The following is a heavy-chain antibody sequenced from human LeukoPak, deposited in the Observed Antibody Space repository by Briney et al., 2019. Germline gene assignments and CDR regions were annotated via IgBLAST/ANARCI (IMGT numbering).Heavy chain of an antibody. CDR2: IKQDGREK. CDR1: GFTFSSYW. V-gene: IGHV3-7*03. J-gene: IGHJ4*02. D-gene: IGHD6-19*01. CDR3: ARGPPREYLEQWLTGQFGY. Sequence: GGSLRLSCAASGFTFSSYWMSWVRQAPGKGLEWVANIKQDGREKLYVDSVKGGFTISRDTAKNSLYLQMNSLRAEDTAVYYCARGPPREYLEQWLTGQFGYWGQGTLVTVSS.